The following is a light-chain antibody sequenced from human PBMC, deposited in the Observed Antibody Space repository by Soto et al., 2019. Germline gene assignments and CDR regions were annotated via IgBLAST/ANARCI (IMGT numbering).Light chain of an antibody. CDR3: QQRSNRPPFFT. CDR1: QSVSSY. V-gene: IGKV3-11*01. Sequence: EIVLTQSPATLSLSPGERATLSCRASQSVSSYLAWYQQKPGQAPRLLIYDASNRATGIPARFSGSGSGTDFTLTISSLEPEDFAVYYCQQRSNRPPFFTFGPGTKVDIK. J-gene: IGKJ3*01. CDR2: DAS.